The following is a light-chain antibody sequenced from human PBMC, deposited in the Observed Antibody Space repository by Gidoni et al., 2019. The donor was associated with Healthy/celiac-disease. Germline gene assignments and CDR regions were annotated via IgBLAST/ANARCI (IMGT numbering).Light chain of an antibody. CDR2: AAS. Sequence: DIQMTQSPSSLSASVGDRVTITCRASQSISSYLNWYQQKPGKAPKLMIYAASSLQSGVPSRFSGSGSGKDFTITISSLQPEDFANYYCQQSYSTPPTFGQGTKVEIK. CDR1: QSISSY. V-gene: IGKV1-39*01. J-gene: IGKJ1*01. CDR3: QQSYSTPPT.